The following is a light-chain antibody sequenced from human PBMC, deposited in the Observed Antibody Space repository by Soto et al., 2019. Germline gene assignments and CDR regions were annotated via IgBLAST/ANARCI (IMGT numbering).Light chain of an antibody. V-gene: IGKV3-20*01. CDR1: QSVDSSF. CDR2: GAS. Sequence: EIVLTQSPGSLSLSPGERATLSCRASQSVDSSFFAWYQQKPGQAPRLLIYGASNRATGIPDRFSGSGSARDITLTTSRLAPEDFAVYYWQQYFSSATFGQGTKVEIK. CDR3: QQYFSSAT. J-gene: IGKJ1*01.